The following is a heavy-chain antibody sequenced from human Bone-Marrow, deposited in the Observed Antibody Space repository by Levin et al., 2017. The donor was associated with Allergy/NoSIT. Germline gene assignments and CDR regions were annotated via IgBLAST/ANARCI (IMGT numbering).Heavy chain of an antibody. CDR1: GGSVSRGTY. D-gene: IGHD2-2*01. V-gene: IGHV4-61*01. CDR3: ARDKVIPAANGYYYYGMDG. J-gene: IGHJ6*02. CDR2: ISDSGTT. Sequence: NSSETLSLTCTVSGGSVSRGTYWSWIRQTPGKGLEWIGHISDSGTTKYNPSLKSRVIISIDTSKNQFSLKLSSVTAADTAVYYCARDKVIPAANGYYYYGMDGWGQGTTVTVSS.